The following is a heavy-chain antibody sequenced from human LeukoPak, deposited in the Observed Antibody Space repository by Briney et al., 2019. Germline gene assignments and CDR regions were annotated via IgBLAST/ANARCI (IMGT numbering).Heavy chain of an antibody. V-gene: IGHV3-33*06. CDR1: GFTFSSYG. CDR3: ANHGVYSGSYSMDV. Sequence: SGRSLRLSCAASGFTFSSYGMHWVRQAPGKGLEWVAVIWYDGSNKYYADSVKGRFTISRDNSKNTLYLQMNSLRADDTAVYYCANHGVYSGSYSMDVWGQGTTVIVSS. CDR2: IWYDGSNK. D-gene: IGHD1-26*01. J-gene: IGHJ6*02.